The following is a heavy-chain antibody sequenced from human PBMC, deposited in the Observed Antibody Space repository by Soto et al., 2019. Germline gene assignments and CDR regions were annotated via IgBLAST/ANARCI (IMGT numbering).Heavy chain of an antibody. CDR1: GYTFTNYY. J-gene: IGHJ4*02. Sequence: QVHLVQSGAEVKKPGASVKVSCKASGYTFTNYYIHWVRQAPGHGLEWMGIINHSGGSTNYAQKFQGRVTLTMDTSTSTVYMELSSLTSEDTAMYYCARHLAAGDXWGQGTLVTVSS. CDR3: ARHLAAGDX. CDR2: INHSGGST. V-gene: IGHV1-46*01. D-gene: IGHD2-21*01.